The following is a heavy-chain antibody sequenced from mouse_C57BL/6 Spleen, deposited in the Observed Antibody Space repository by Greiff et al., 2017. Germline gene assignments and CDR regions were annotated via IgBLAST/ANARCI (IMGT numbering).Heavy chain of an antibody. CDR1: GYTFTSYG. CDR3: ASRSSPFYYAMDY. D-gene: IGHD1-1*01. V-gene: IGHV1-81*01. J-gene: IGHJ4*01. CDR2: IYPRSGNT. Sequence: VQLQQSGAELARPGASVKLSCKASGYTFTSYGISWVKQRPGQGLEWIGEIYPRSGNTYYNEKFKGKATLTADKSSSTAYMELRSLTSEDSAVYFCASRSSPFYYAMDYWGQGTSVTVSS.